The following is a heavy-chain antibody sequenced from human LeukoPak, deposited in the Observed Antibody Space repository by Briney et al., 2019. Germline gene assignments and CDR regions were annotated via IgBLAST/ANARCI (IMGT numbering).Heavy chain of an antibody. CDR3: ARHSDYDDSSWFGP. J-gene: IGHJ5*02. CDR2: MYYSGST. CDR1: GGSISGFS. D-gene: IGHD5-12*01. V-gene: IGHV4-59*08. Sequence: SETLSLTCTVSGGSISGFSWSWIRQPPGKGLEWIGYMYYSGSTNYNPFFKGRVTISADMSKTHFSLKLSSVTAADTAVYYCARHSDYDDSSWFGPWGQGTLVTVSS.